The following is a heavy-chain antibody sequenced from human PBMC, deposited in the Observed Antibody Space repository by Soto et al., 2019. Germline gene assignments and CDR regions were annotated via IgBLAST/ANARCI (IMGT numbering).Heavy chain of an antibody. CDR2: INAGNGNT. CDR3: ARAWVVVTAPDY. D-gene: IGHD2-21*02. CDR1: GYTFTSYA. J-gene: IGHJ4*02. Sequence: QVQHVQSGAEEKKPGASVKVSCKASGYTFTSYAMNWVRQAPGQRVEWMGWINAGNGNTKYSQKFQGRVTITRDTSASTAYMELSSLRSEDTAVYYCARAWVVVTAPDYWGQGTLVTVSS. V-gene: IGHV1-3*05.